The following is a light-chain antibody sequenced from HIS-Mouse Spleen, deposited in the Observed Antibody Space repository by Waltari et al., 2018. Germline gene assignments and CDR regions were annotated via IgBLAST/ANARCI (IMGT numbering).Light chain of an antibody. Sequence: SSELTTDPAVSVALGQTVRITCQADSLRSYYAGWYHHKPGQPPVLVIYGKNNRPSGIPDRFSGSSSGNTASLTITGAQAEDEADYYCNSRDSSGNHVVFGGGTKLTVL. CDR3: NSRDSSGNHVV. J-gene: IGLJ2*01. CDR1: SLRSYY. CDR2: GKN. V-gene: IGLV3-19*01.